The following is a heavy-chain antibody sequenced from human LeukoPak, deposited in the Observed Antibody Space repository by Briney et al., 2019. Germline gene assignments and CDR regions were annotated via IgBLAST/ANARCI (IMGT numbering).Heavy chain of an antibody. CDR1: GGSISSSSYY. D-gene: IGHD5-12*01. J-gene: IGHJ3*02. Sequence: PSETLSLTCTVSGGSISSSSYYWGWIRQPPGTGLEWIGSIYYSGNTYYNPSLKSRVTISLDTSKNQFSLKLSAVTAADTAVYYCAREKIVATILDVFDIWGQGTMVTVSS. CDR3: AREKIVATILDVFDI. V-gene: IGHV4-39*07. CDR2: IYYSGNT.